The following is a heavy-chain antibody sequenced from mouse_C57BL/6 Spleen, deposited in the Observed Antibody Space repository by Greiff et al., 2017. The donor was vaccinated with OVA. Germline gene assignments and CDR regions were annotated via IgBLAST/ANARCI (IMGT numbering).Heavy chain of an antibody. CDR3: ARSNWVYYFDY. V-gene: IGHV1-42*01. CDR1: GYSFTGYY. D-gene: IGHD4-1*01. CDR2: INPSTGGT. J-gene: IGHJ2*01. Sequence: EVHLVESGPELVKPGASVKISCKASGYSFTGYYMNWVKQSPEKSLEWIGEINPSTGGTTYNQKFKAKATLTVDKSSSTAYMQLKSLTSEDSAVYYCARSNWVYYFDYWGQGTTLTVSS.